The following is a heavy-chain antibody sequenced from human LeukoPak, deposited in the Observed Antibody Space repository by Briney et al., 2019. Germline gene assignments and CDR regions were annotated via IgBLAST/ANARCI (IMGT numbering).Heavy chain of an antibody. D-gene: IGHD3-10*01. CDR2: TYHSRNT. Sequence: AGTLTLTCAVSGVTISSCDWLSLRRPPAGGGLEWVGKTYHSRNTNYEPSVKSRVTISRDKSKNQFSLKLNSVTAADTAVYYCASDKESHGSGSYRFDYWGQGTLVTVSS. J-gene: IGHJ4*02. V-gene: IGHV4-4*02. CDR3: ASDKESHGSGSYRFDY. CDR1: GVTISSCDW.